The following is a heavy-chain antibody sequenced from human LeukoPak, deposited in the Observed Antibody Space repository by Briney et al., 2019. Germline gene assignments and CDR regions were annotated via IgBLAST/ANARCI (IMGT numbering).Heavy chain of an antibody. CDR3: VVFFRSGSGSYYIDY. Sequence: SETLSLTCAVYGGSFSGYYWSWSRQPPGKGLEWIGEINRSGSTNYNPSLKSRVTISVDTSKNQFSLKLRSVTAADTAAYYCVVFFRSGSGSYYIDYWGQRTLVTVSS. CDR1: GGSFSGYY. V-gene: IGHV4-34*01. D-gene: IGHD3-10*01. J-gene: IGHJ4*02. CDR2: INRSGST.